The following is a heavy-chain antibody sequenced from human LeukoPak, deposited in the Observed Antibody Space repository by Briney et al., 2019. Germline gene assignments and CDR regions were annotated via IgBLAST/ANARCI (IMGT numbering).Heavy chain of an antibody. D-gene: IGHD6-13*01. CDR2: IYYSGST. CDR3: ARHQTHSSSWYLDWFDP. CDR1: GGSISSSSSY. Sequence: AETLSLTCTVSGGSISSSSSYWGWIRQPPGKWLEWIGSIYYSGSTYYNPSLKSRVTISVDTSKNHFSLKLSSVTAADTAVYYCARHQTHSSSWYLDWFDPWGQGTLVTVSS. J-gene: IGHJ5*02. V-gene: IGHV4-39*01.